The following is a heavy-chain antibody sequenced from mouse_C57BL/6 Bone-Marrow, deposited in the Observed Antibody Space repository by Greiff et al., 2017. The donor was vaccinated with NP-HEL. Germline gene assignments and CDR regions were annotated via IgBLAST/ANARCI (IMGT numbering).Heavy chain of an antibody. V-gene: IGHV1-64*01. D-gene: IGHD1-1*01. J-gene: IGHJ3*01. Sequence: QVQLQQPGAELVKPGASVKLSCKASGYTFTSYWMHWVQQRPGQGLEWIGMIHPNSGSTNYNEKFKSKATLTVDKSSSTAYMQHSSLTSEDSAVYYCARNCGSPWFAYWGQGTLVTVSA. CDR2: IHPNSGST. CDR3: ARNCGSPWFAY. CDR1: GYTFTSYW.